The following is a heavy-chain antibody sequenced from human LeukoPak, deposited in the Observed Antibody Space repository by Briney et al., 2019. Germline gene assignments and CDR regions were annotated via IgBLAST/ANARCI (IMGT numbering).Heavy chain of an antibody. Sequence: SETLSLTCTVSGGSISSYYWSWIRQPPGKGLEWIGYIYTSGSTNYNPSLKSRVTISVDTSKNQFSLKLSSVTAADTAVCYCARAHYDFWSGYPYYYYYYMDVWGKGTTVTVSS. CDR3: ARAHYDFWSGYPYYYYYYMDV. V-gene: IGHV4-4*09. J-gene: IGHJ6*03. CDR2: IYTSGST. CDR1: GGSISSYY. D-gene: IGHD3-3*01.